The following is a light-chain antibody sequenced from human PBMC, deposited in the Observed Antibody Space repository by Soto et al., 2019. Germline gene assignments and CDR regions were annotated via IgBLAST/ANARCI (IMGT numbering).Light chain of an antibody. CDR3: QKSYSTPIS. J-gene: IGKJ5*01. V-gene: IGKV1-39*01. Sequence: DIRMTQSPSSLSASVGDTVTITFRASQSISSHLNWYQQKPGKAPNLLMYTASNLQSGVPSRFSGSGSGTDFTLTISSLQPEDFATYYCQKSYSTPISCGQGKRLEIK. CDR1: QSISSH. CDR2: TAS.